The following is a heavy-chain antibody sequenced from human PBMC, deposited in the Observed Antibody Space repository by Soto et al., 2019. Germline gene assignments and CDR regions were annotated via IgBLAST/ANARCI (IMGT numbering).Heavy chain of an antibody. J-gene: IGHJ2*01. CDR3: ARMAGPWYFDI. CDR1: GGSFSGFY. V-gene: IGHV4-34*01. Sequence: SETLSLTCAVHGGSFSGFYWTWIRQPPGKGLEWIGQINHSGSSNYNPPLKSRVTMSQDTSRNQFSLSLNSVTAADTAVYYCARMAGPWYFDIWGRGTLVTVSS. CDR2: INHSGSS.